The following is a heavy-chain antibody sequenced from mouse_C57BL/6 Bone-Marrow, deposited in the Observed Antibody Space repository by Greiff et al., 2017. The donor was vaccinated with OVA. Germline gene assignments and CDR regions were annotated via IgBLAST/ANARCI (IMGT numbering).Heavy chain of an antibody. Sequence: EVQGVESGGGLVQPGGSLSLSCAASGFTFTDYYMSWVRQPPGTALEWLGFIRNKANGYTTEYSASVKGRFTISRDNSQSILYLQMNALRAEDSATYYCAKLDYYAMDYWGQGTSVTVSS. CDR3: AKLDYYAMDY. V-gene: IGHV7-3*01. CDR1: GFTFTDYY. J-gene: IGHJ4*01. CDR2: IRNKANGYTT.